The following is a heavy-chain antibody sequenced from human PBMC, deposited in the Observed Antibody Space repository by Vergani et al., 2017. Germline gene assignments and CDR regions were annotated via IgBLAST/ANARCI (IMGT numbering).Heavy chain of an antibody. Sequence: QVQLQASGPGLVKPSQTLSLTCTVSGGSISSGGYYWSWLRQHPGKGLEWIGYNYYSGSTYYNPSLKSRVTISVDTTKNQFSLKLSSVTAADTAVYYCIRELLPRNNWFDPWGQGTLVTVSS. J-gene: IGHJ5*02. V-gene: IGHV4-31*09. D-gene: IGHD1-26*01. CDR1: GGSISSGGYY. CDR3: IRELLPRNNWFDP. CDR2: NYYSGST.